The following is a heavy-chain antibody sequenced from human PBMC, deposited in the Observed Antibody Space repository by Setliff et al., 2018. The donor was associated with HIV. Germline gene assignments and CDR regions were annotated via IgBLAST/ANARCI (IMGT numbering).Heavy chain of an antibody. Sequence: ASGFTFSTYAMGWVRQAPGKGLEWVSTVGAVGGPTHYAESVKGRFTISKDNSKNTLYLQMSSLRDEDTAVYYCAKVFLFGIDVFDIWGQGTMVTVSS. V-gene: IGHV3-23*01. CDR3: AKVFLFGIDVFDI. CDR1: GFTFSTYA. CDR2: VGAVGGPT. J-gene: IGHJ3*02. D-gene: IGHD3-16*01.